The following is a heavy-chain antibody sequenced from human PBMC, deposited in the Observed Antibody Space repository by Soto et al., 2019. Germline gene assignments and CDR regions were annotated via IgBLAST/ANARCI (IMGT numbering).Heavy chain of an antibody. CDR1: GFTFTTYA. Sequence: EVQLLESGGGLVQPGGSLRLSCAASGFTFTTYAMSWVRQAPGKGLEWVSAISGSGGSTYYADSVKGWFTISRDNSKNTLYLQMNSLRAEDTAVYYCAKFMLDSSPSGFDYWGQGTLVTVSS. V-gene: IGHV3-23*01. J-gene: IGHJ4*02. CDR3: AKFMLDSSPSGFDY. D-gene: IGHD6-6*01. CDR2: ISGSGGST.